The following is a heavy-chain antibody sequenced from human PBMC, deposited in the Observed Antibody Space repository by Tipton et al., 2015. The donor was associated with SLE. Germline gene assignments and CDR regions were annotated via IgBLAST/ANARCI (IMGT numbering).Heavy chain of an antibody. CDR2: IYYSGNT. D-gene: IGHD5-12*01. J-gene: IGHJ6*03. CDR3: ARNRYRGYAAETNYYNYYYLDV. Sequence: PGLVKPSETLSLTCSVSGGSISNYYWSWIRQPPGKGLEWIGYIYYSGNTNYNPSLKSRVTMSIDTSMTQVSLKLSSVTAADTAVYYCARNRYRGYAAETNYYNYYYLDVWGKGTTVTVSS. V-gene: IGHV4-59*01. CDR1: GGSISNYY.